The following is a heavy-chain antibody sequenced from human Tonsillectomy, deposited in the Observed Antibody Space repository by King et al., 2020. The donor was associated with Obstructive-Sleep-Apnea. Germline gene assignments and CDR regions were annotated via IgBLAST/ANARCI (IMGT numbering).Heavy chain of an antibody. V-gene: IGHV1-69*04. Sequence: QLVQSGAEVKKPGSSVKVSCKASGGTFSSYAISWVRQAPGQGLEWMGGIIPILGIANYAQKFQGRVTITADKSTSTAYMELSSLRSEDTAVYYCARASCSGGGSCYSILGYYYYGMDVWGQGTTVTVSS. D-gene: IGHD2-15*01. J-gene: IGHJ6*02. CDR2: IIPILGIA. CDR1: GGTFSSYA. CDR3: ARASCSGGGSCYSILGYYYYGMDV.